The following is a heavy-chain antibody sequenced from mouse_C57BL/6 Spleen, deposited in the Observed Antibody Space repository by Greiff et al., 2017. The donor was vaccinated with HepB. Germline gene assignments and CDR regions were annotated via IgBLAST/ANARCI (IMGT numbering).Heavy chain of an antibody. J-gene: IGHJ2*01. CDR1: GYSFTGYY. V-gene: IGHV1-42*01. CDR2: INPSTGGT. CDR3: ARRPCSDYDRGGFDY. Sequence: VQLKQSGPELLKPGASVKISCKASGYSFTGYYMNWVKQSPEKSLEWIGEINPSTGGTTYNQKFKAKATLTVDKSSSTAYMQLKSLTSEDSAVYYCARRPCSDYDRGGFDYWGQGTTLTVSS. D-gene: IGHD2-4*01.